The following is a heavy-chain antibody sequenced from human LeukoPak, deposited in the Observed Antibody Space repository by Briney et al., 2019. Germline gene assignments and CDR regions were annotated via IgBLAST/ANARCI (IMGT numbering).Heavy chain of an antibody. D-gene: IGHD6-13*01. V-gene: IGHV4-39*01. J-gene: IGHJ4*02. CDR3: ARHHAIAAAGTGGMIDY. Sequence: PSETLSLTCTVSGGSISSSSYYWGWIRQPPGKGLEWIGSIYYSGSTYYNPSLKSRVTISVNTSKNQFSLKLSSVTAADTAVYYCARHHAIAAAGTGGMIDYWGQGTLATVSS. CDR1: GGSISSSSYY. CDR2: IYYSGST.